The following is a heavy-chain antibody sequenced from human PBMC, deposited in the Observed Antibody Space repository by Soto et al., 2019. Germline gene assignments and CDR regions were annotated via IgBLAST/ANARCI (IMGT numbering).Heavy chain of an antibody. CDR3: ARNTPPRDYYYYYGMDV. CDR2: IIPILGIA. J-gene: IGHJ6*02. V-gene: IGHV1-69*02. Sequence: QVQLVQSGAEVKKPGSSVKVSCKASGGTFSSYTISWVRQAPGQGLEWMGRIIPILGIANYAQKFQGRVTITADKSTSTAYMELSSLRSEDTAVYYCARNTPPRDYYYYYGMDVWGQGTTVTVSS. CDR1: GGTFSSYT. D-gene: IGHD2-15*01.